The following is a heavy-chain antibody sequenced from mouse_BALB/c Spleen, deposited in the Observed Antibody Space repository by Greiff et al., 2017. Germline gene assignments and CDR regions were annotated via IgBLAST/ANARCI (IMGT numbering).Heavy chain of an antibody. V-gene: IGHV1-7*01. J-gene: IGHJ4*01. CDR3: ARVGSTMITAKAMDY. CDR2: INPSTGYT. Sequence: QVQLQQSGAELAKPGASVKMSCKASGYTFTSYWMHWVKQRPGQGLEWIGYINPSTGYTEYNQKFKDKATLTADKSSSTAYMQLSSLTSEDSAVYYCARVGSTMITAKAMDYWGQGTSVTVSS. CDR1: GYTFTSYW. D-gene: IGHD2-4*01.